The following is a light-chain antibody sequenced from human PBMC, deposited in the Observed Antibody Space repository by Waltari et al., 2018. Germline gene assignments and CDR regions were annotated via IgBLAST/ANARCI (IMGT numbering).Light chain of an antibody. CDR1: QSVSSY. Sequence: EIVLTPSPATLSLSPGERATLSCRASQSVSSYLAWYQQKPGQAPRLLIYDASNRATGIPARFSGSGSGTDFTLTISSLEPEDFAVYYCQQRSNWQDTFGQGTKLEIK. V-gene: IGKV3-11*01. J-gene: IGKJ2*01. CDR2: DAS. CDR3: QQRSNWQDT.